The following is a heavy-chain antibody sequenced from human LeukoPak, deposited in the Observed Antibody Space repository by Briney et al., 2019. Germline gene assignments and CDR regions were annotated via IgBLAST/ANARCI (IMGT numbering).Heavy chain of an antibody. CDR3: ARSSSGWYFDY. D-gene: IGHD6-19*01. V-gene: IGHV5-51*01. J-gene: IGHJ4*02. CDR2: IYPGDSDT. Sequence: GESLKISCKASGYSFTNYWIGWVRQMPGKGLEWMGIIYPGDSDTRYSPSFQGQVTVSADRSITTAYLQWSGLKASDTAMYYCARSSSGWYFDYWGQGTLVTVSS. CDR1: GYSFTNYW.